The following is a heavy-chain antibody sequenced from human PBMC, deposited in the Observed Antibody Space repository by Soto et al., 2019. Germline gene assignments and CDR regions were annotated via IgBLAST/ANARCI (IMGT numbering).Heavy chain of an antibody. CDR1: GFTFSSYS. J-gene: IGHJ6*03. Sequence: GGSLRLSCAASGFTFSSYSMNWVRQAPGKGLEWVSSISSSSSYIYYADSVKGRFTISRDNAKNSLYLQMNSLRAEDTAVYYCARDRADYDFWSGYYYYYYMDVWGKGTTVTVSS. D-gene: IGHD3-3*01. CDR2: ISSSSSYI. CDR3: ARDRADYDFWSGYYYYYYMDV. V-gene: IGHV3-21*01.